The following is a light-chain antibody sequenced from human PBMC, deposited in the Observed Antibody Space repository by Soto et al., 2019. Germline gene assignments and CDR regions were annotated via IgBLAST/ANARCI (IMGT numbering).Light chain of an antibody. J-gene: IGKJ1*01. Sequence: DIQMTQSPSSLSASVGDRVTITCRASQSISNSLAWYQQKPGKVPKLLIYAASTLQSGVPSRFSGSGSGTDFTLTISSLQPEDVATYYCQKYNSAPRTFGQGTEVEIK. CDR1: QSISNS. V-gene: IGKV1-27*01. CDR3: QKYNSAPRT. CDR2: AAS.